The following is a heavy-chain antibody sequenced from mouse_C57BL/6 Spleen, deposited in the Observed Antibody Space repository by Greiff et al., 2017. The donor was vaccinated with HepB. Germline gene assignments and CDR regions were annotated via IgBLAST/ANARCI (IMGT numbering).Heavy chain of an antibody. CDR3: ARSPTTVVPGAMDY. V-gene: IGHV1-55*01. CDR1: GYTFTSYW. CDR2: IYPGSGST. Sequence: QVQLQQPGAELVKPGASVKMSCKASGYTFTSYWITWVKQRPGQGLEWIGDIYPGSGSTNYNEKFKSKATLTVDTSSSTAYMQLSSLTSEDSAVYYCARSPTTVVPGAMDYWGQGTSVTVSS. J-gene: IGHJ4*01. D-gene: IGHD1-1*01.